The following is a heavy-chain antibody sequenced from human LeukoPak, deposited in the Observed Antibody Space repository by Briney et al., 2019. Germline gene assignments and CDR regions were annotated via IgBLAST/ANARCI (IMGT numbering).Heavy chain of an antibody. CDR3: ARMELRDTAMAKGGWFDP. V-gene: IGHV4-39*07. D-gene: IGHD5-18*01. Sequence: SETLSLTCTVSGGSISSSSYYWGWIRQPPGKGLEWIGSIYHSGSTYYNPSLKSRVTISVDTSKNQFSLKLSSVTAADTAVYYCARMELRDTAMAKGGWFDPWGQGTLVTVSS. CDR2: IYHSGST. J-gene: IGHJ5*02. CDR1: GGSISSSSYY.